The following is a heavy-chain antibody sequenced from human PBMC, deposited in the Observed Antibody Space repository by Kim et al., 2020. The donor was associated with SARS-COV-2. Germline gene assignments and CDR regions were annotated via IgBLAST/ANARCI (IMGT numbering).Heavy chain of an antibody. J-gene: IGHJ4*02. V-gene: IGHV1-3*01. CDR2: INAGNGNT. CDR3: ARDDSSGWYLLGGPGDY. CDR1: GYTFTSYA. D-gene: IGHD6-19*01. Sequence: ASVKVSCKASGYTFTSYAMHWVRQAPGQRLEWMGWINAGNGNTKYSQKFQGRVTITRDTSASTAYMELSSLRSEDTAVYYCARDDSSGWYLLGGPGDYWGQGTLVTVSS.